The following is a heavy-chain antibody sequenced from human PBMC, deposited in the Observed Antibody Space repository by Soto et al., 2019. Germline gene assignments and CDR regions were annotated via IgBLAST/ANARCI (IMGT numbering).Heavy chain of an antibody. V-gene: IGHV4-59*08. CDR1: GGSISSYY. Sequence: QVQLQESGPGLVKPSETLSLTCTVSGGSISSYYWSWIRQPPGKGLEWIGYIYYSGSTNYNPSLKSRVTISVDTSKNQLSLKLSSVTAADTAVYYCARQITLNYDFWSGYSYYFDYWGQGTLVTVSS. D-gene: IGHD3-3*01. CDR3: ARQITLNYDFWSGYSYYFDY. CDR2: IYYSGST. J-gene: IGHJ4*02.